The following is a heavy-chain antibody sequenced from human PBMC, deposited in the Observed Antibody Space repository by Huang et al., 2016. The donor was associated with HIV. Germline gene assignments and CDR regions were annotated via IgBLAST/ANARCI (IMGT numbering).Heavy chain of an antibody. CDR3: AKGPVQWRGSYYFDY. CDR2: ISYEGRNK. D-gene: IGHD6-19*01. Sequence: QVQLVESGGGVVQPGRSLRLSCAASGFTFSNYGMHWVRQAPGKGLEWVAVISYEGRNKFYADSVKGRFTISRDNSKNTLYLQMNSRRAEDTAVYYCAKGPVQWRGSYYFDYWGQGTLVTVSS. J-gene: IGHJ4*02. V-gene: IGHV3-30*18. CDR1: GFTFSNYG.